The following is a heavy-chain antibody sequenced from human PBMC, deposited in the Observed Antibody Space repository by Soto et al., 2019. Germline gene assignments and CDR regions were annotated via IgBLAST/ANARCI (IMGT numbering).Heavy chain of an antibody. D-gene: IGHD2-21*02. CDR2: LKWNGDNV. J-gene: IGHJ4*02. Sequence: EVQLVESGGGLVQPGRSLRLSCAASGFNFDAYAMHWVRQAPGKGLEWVSGLKWNGDNVGYADSVRGRLTISRDNAKNSLYLQMNSLRVEDTAFYYCAKDGGHCSGVDCFFDTWGQGTLVTVSS. CDR1: GFNFDAYA. CDR3: AKDGGHCSGVDCFFDT. V-gene: IGHV3-9*01.